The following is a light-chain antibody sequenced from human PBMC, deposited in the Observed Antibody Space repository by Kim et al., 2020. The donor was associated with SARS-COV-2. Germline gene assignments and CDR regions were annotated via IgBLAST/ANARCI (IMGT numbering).Light chain of an antibody. J-gene: IGLJ1*01. Sequence: SSELTQDPAVSVALGQTVRITCQGDSLRSYFATWYQQKPGQAPVLVIYENNNRHSGIPDRFSGSHSGNTASWTITATQAGDEGEYVCSPWDTSGDHMVFG. CDR1: SLRSYF. V-gene: IGLV3-19*01. CDR2: ENN. CDR3: SPWDTSGDHMV.